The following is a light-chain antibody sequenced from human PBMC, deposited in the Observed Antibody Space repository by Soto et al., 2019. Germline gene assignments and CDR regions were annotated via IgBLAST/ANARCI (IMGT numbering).Light chain of an antibody. V-gene: IGKV1-5*03. J-gene: IGKJ1*01. CDR3: QPYNSYWT. CDR2: KAS. Sequence: DIQMTQSPSTLSASVGDRVTITCRASQSISSWLAWYQQKPGKAPKLLIYKASSLESGVPSRFSGSGSGTEFTLNISSLQADDFATYYCQPYNSYWTFGQGTKVEIK. CDR1: QSISSW.